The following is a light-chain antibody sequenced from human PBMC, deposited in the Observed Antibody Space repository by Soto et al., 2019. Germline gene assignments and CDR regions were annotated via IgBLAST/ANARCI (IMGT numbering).Light chain of an antibody. CDR2: DVS. Sequence: QSVLTQPRSVSGSPGQSVTISCTGTSSDVGGYNYVSWYQQHSGKAPKLMIYDVSKRPSGVPDRFSGSKSGNTASLTISGLQAEDEADYYCCSYAGSYTVYVFGTGTKLTVL. V-gene: IGLV2-11*01. CDR1: SSDVGGYNY. CDR3: CSYAGSYTVYV. J-gene: IGLJ1*01.